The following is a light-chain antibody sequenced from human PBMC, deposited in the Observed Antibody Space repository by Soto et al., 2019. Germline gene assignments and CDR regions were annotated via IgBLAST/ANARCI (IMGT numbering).Light chain of an antibody. CDR1: QSVTIGY. CDR2: GAR. CDR3: QQYGTSPWT. J-gene: IGKJ1*01. Sequence: VLTQSTGTLSLSAGERVTLASRASQSVTIGYLAWFQQKSGQAPRLLIYGARTRATGVPDRFRASGSGTDFSLTISRLEPEDFSVYYCQQYGTSPWTFGQGTKVDI. V-gene: IGKV3-20*01.